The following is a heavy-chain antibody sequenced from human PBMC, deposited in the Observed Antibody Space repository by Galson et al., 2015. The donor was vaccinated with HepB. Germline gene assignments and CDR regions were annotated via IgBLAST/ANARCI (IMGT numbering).Heavy chain of an antibody. CDR3: TRDRTPMPPSSVAGTFY. CDR1: GFTFGDYA. CDR2: IRSKAYGGTT. D-gene: IGHD6-19*01. J-gene: IGHJ4*02. Sequence: SLRLSCAASGFTFGDYAMSWFRQAPGKGLEWVGFIRSKAYGGTTEYAASVKGRFTISRDDSKSIAYLQMNSLKTEDTAVYYCTRDRTPMPPSSVAGTFYWGQGTLVTVSS. V-gene: IGHV3-49*03.